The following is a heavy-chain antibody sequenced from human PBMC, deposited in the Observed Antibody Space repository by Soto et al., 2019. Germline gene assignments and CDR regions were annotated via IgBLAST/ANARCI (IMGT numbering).Heavy chain of an antibody. J-gene: IGHJ4*02. V-gene: IGHV1-69*02. CDR3: AGIGYCSSTSCPKHNPQDGISNFDY. Sequence: ASVKVSCKASGGTFSSYTISWVRQAPGQGLEWMGRIIPILGIANYAQKFQGRVTITADKSTSTAYMELSSLRSEDTAVYYCAGIGYCSSTSCPKHNPQDGISNFDYWGQGTLVTVSS. D-gene: IGHD2-2*01. CDR1: GGTFSSYT. CDR2: IIPILGIA.